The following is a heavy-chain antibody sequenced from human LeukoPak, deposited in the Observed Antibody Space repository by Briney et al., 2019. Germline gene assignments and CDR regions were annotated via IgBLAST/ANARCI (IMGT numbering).Heavy chain of an antibody. CDR1: GFTFSSYW. Sequence: GGSLRLSCAASGFTFSSYWMHWVRQAPGKGLVWVSRINSDGSSTSYADSVKGRFTISRDNAKNTLYLQMSSLRAEDTAVYYCARGGIVVVTAIDYWGQGTLVTVSS. D-gene: IGHD2-21*02. CDR3: ARGGIVVVTAIDY. V-gene: IGHV3-74*01. J-gene: IGHJ4*02. CDR2: INSDGSST.